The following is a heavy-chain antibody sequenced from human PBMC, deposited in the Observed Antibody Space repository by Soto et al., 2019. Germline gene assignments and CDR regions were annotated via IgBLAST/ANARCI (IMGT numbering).Heavy chain of an antibody. Sequence: QVQLVESGGGVVQPGRSLRLSCAASGFTFSSYAMHWVRQAPGTGLEWVAVISYDGSNKYYEDSVKGRFTISRDNSKNTLYLQMNSLRAEDTAVYYCARPLWRDDYNGGYFDLWGRGTLVTVSS. V-gene: IGHV3-30-3*01. CDR1: GFTFSSYA. CDR3: ARPLWRDDYNGGYFDL. J-gene: IGHJ2*01. CDR2: ISYDGSNK. D-gene: IGHD4-4*01.